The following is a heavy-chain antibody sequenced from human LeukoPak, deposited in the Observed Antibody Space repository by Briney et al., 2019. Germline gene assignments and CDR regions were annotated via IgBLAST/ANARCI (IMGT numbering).Heavy chain of an antibody. CDR3: ARDVGATPGYFDY. CDR1: GGSFSSYY. J-gene: IGHJ4*02. D-gene: IGHD1-26*01. V-gene: IGHV4-59*01. CDR2: IYYSGSTYYSGST. Sequence: PSETLSLTCAVYGGSFSSYYWTWIRQPPGKGLEWIGYIYYSGSTYYSGSTNYNPSLKSRVTISVDTSKNQFSLKLSSVTAADTAVYYCARDVGATPGYFDYWGQGTLVTVSS.